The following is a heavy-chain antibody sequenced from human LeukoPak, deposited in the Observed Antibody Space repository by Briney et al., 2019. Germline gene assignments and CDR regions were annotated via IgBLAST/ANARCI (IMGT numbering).Heavy chain of an antibody. CDR2: ISYDGSGK. CDR1: GFTFSSYG. Sequence: GGSLRLSCAASGFTFSSYGMQWVRQAPGKGLEWVAVISYDGSGKYYADSVKGRFTISRDNSKNTLYLQMNSLRAEDAAVYYCATSTYYYDTNGYYPYYFDYWGQGTLVTVSS. J-gene: IGHJ4*02. V-gene: IGHV3-30*03. CDR3: ATSTYYYDTNGYYPYYFDY. D-gene: IGHD3-22*01.